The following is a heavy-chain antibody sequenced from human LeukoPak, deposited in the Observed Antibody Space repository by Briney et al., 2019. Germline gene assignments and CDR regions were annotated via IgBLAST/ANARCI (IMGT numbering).Heavy chain of an antibody. CDR3: AKDRSGSGSYFYYFDY. Sequence: GGSLRLSCAASGFTFSSYAMSWVRQAPGKGLEWVSAISGSGGSTYYADSVKGRFTISRDNSKNTLYLQMNSLRAEDTAVYYCAKDRSGSGSYFYYFDYWGQGTLVTVSS. CDR2: ISGSGGST. CDR1: GFTFSSYA. J-gene: IGHJ4*02. V-gene: IGHV3-23*01. D-gene: IGHD1-26*01.